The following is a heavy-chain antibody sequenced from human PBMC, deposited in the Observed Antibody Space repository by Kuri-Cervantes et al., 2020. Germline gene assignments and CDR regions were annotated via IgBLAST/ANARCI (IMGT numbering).Heavy chain of an antibody. J-gene: IGHJ4*02. Sequence: SETLSLTCAVYGGSFSGYYWSWIRQPPGKGLEWIGEINHSGSTNYNPSLKSRVTISVDTSKNQFSLKLSSVTAADTAVYYCARVYTTMVRGILTYWGQGTLVTVSS. CDR1: GGSFSGYY. V-gene: IGHV4-34*01. CDR3: ARVYTTMVRGILTY. D-gene: IGHD3-10*01. CDR2: INHSGST.